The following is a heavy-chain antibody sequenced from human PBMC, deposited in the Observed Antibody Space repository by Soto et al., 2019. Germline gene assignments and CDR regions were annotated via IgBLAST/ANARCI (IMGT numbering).Heavy chain of an antibody. V-gene: IGHV4-39*02. J-gene: IGHJ4*02. D-gene: IGHD2-8*02. Sequence: SETLSLTCAVSGGSISSESYFWAWIRQPPGKGPEWIGTIYYTGVSYYNPSLKSRVTISVDTSKNQFSLKLSSVTAADTAVYYCARDKITGLFDYWGQGTLVTVSS. CDR3: ARDKITGLFDY. CDR2: IYYTGVS. CDR1: GGSISSESYF.